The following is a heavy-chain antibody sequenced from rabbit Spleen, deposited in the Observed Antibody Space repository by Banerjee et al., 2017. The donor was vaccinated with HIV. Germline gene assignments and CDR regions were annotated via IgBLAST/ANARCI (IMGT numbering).Heavy chain of an antibody. Sequence: QEQLVESGGDLVKPGASLTLSCKASGIDFSSYGISWVRQAPGKGLEWIAYIYPDYGSTDYASWVNGRFTISLDNAQNTVDLQMNSLTAADTATYFCARARDTYDDVGDYARLDLWAQGPSSPS. CDR3: ARARDTYDDVGDYARLDL. J-gene: IGHJ3*01. V-gene: IGHV1S47*01. CDR2: IYPDYGST. D-gene: IGHD2-1*01. CDR1: GIDFSSYG.